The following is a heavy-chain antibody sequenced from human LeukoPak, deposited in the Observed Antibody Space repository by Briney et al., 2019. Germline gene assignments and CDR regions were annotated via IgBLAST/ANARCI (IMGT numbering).Heavy chain of an antibody. D-gene: IGHD3-10*01. CDR1: GGSISNKY. Sequence: SETLSLTCTVSGGSISNKYWSWIRQPPGKGLEWIGYIYYSGSTNYNPSLKSRVTILVDTSKNQFSLKLSSVTAADTAVYFCARVHGSGTYSFYYYYYYMDVWGKGTTVTISS. CDR3: ARVHGSGTYSFYYYYYYMDV. J-gene: IGHJ6*03. V-gene: IGHV4-59*01. CDR2: IYYSGST.